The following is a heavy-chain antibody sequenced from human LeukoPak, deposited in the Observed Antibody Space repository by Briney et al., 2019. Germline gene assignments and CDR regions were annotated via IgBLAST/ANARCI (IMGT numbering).Heavy chain of an antibody. Sequence: GGTLRLSCAASGFTFNHYAMTWVRQAPGKGLEWVSSISGSGGSAYYADSVKGRFTISRDDAKDMLYLQMNSLRAEDTAVYYCSKRSGRDYWGQGTPVTVSS. CDR3: SKRSGRDY. J-gene: IGHJ4*02. CDR1: GFTFNHYA. V-gene: IGHV3-23*01. CDR2: ISGSGGSA. D-gene: IGHD1-1*01.